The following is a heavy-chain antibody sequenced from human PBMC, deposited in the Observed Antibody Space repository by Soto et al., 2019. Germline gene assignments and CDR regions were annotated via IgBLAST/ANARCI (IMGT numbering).Heavy chain of an antibody. Sequence: PSETLSLTCTVSGGSINSSIYYWVWIRQPPGKGLEWIGSISHSGSTNYNPSLKSRVIISVDTSKNQFSLKLSSVTAADTAVYYCARRDSSGWYYYYYGMDVWGQGATVTV. J-gene: IGHJ6*02. V-gene: IGHV4-39*01. CDR2: ISHSGST. CDR1: GGSINSSIYY. D-gene: IGHD3-22*01. CDR3: ARRDSSGWYYYYYGMDV.